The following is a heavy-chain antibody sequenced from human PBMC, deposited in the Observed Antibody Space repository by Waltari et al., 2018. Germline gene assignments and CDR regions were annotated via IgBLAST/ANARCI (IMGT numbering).Heavy chain of an antibody. CDR2: IYYSGST. J-gene: IGHJ4*02. V-gene: IGHV4-59*01. D-gene: IGHD3-22*01. CDR1: GGSISSYY. CDR3: ARDRGDYYDSSGYHLGSIDY. Sequence: QVQLQESGPGLVKPSETLSLTCTVSGGSISSYYWRWIRQPPGKGLEWIGYIYYSGSTNYNPSLKSRVTISVDTSKNQFSLKLSSVTAADTAVYYCARDRGDYYDSSGYHLGSIDYWGQGTLVTVSS.